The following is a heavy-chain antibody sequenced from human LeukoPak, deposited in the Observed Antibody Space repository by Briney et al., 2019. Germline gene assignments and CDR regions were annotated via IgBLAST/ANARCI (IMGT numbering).Heavy chain of an antibody. V-gene: IGHV4-61*02. CDR1: GGSISSGSYY. CDR3: ARDLYDFWSGCRSDY. D-gene: IGHD3-3*01. J-gene: IGHJ4*02. CDR2: IYTSGST. Sequence: PSQTLSLTCTVSGGSISSGSYYWSWIRQPAGKGLEWIGRIYTSGSTNYNPSLKSRVTISVDTSKNQFSLKLSSVTAADTAMYYCARDLYDFWSGCRSDYWGQGTLVTVSS.